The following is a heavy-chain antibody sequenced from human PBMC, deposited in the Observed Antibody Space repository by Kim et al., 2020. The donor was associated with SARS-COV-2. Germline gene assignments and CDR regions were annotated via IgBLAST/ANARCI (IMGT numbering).Heavy chain of an antibody. D-gene: IGHD3-10*01. V-gene: IGHV3-23*01. Sequence: GGSLRLSCAASGFTFSSYSMGWVRQAPEKGLEWVSRITGSGDNTYYADSVKGRFTISRDNSKNTLYLQMSSLRAEDTAVYYCAKDQSGWITRGCYFDHWGQGALVTVSS. CDR3: AKDQSGWITRGCYFDH. CDR2: ITGSGDNT. CDR1: GFTFSSYS. J-gene: IGHJ4*02.